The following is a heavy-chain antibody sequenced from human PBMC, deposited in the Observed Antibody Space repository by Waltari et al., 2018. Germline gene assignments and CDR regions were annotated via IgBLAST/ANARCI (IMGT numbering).Heavy chain of an antibody. CDR2: ISGNGGST. J-gene: IGHJ4*02. CDR3: AKVTERGYRYGLDY. D-gene: IGHD5-18*01. V-gene: IGHV3-23*01. Sequence: EVQLLESGGGLVQPGGSLRLSCAVSGFTFSSYALSWVRQAPGKGLEWVSAISGNGGSTYSADSVKGRFTISRDNSKNTLYVQMNSLRAEDTAVYYCAKVTERGYRYGLDYWGQGTLVTVSS. CDR1: GFTFSSYA.